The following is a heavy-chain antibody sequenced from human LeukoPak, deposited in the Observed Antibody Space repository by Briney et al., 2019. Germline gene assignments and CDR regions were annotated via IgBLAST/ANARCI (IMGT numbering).Heavy chain of an antibody. CDR3: ARVRITAGAGTHYMDV. Sequence: GGSLRLSCAASGFTFSSYSMNWVRQAPGKGLEWVSYISSSSSTIYYADSVKGRFTISRDNAKTSMYLQMNNLGAEDTAVYYCARVRITAGAGTHYMDVWGNGTTVTVSS. CDR1: GFTFSSYS. V-gene: IGHV3-48*01. J-gene: IGHJ6*03. D-gene: IGHD6-19*01. CDR2: ISSSSSTI.